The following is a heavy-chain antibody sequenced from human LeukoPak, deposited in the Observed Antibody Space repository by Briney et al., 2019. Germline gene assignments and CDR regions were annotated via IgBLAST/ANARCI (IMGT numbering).Heavy chain of an antibody. V-gene: IGHV3-9*01. CDR3: AKGAMIVVVVGGDAFDI. D-gene: IGHD3-22*01. CDR1: GFTFSSYA. Sequence: GGSLRLSCAASGFTFSSYAMHWVRQAPGKGLEWVSGISWNSGSIGYADSVKGRFTISRDNAKNSLYLQMNSLRAEDTALYYCAKGAMIVVVVGGDAFDIWGQGTMVTVSS. J-gene: IGHJ3*02. CDR2: ISWNSGSI.